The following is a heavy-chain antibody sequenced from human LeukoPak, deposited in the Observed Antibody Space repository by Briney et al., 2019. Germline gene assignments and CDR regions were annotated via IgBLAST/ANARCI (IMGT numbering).Heavy chain of an antibody. D-gene: IGHD3-10*01. Sequence: SETLSLTCAVYGGSFSGYYWSWIRQPPGKGLEWIGEINHSGSTNYNPSLKSRVTISVDTSKNQFSLNLISVTAADTAVYYCAGNYYGSGSYYSEDRYWGQGTLVTVSS. J-gene: IGHJ4*02. CDR3: AGNYYGSGSYYSEDRY. V-gene: IGHV4-34*01. CDR1: GGSFSGYY. CDR2: INHSGST.